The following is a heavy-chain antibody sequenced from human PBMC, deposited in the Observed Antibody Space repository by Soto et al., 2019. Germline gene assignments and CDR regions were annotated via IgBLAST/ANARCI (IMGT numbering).Heavy chain of an antibody. J-gene: IGHJ4*02. CDR1: GYKFTTYW. CDR3: VATYGDYFDY. Sequence: PGESLKISCKGSGYKFTTYWIGWVRQMPGKGLEWMAIIYPDDSDSRYSPSFQGQVTISADKSISTAYLQWSSLKASDTAIYYCVATYGDYFDYWGLGTLVTVSS. CDR2: IYPDDSDS. V-gene: IGHV5-51*01. D-gene: IGHD4-17*01.